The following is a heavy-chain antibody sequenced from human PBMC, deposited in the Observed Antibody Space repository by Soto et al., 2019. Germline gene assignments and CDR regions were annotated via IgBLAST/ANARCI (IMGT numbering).Heavy chain of an antibody. Sequence: DTPALPCSVDVSSVNCYYWNWILQPHGKGREWIVEINHTGGTHYNPSLKSRVNMSVDTSKNPFSLRLSSVTAADTAIYYCASGRTLCRSLRPPWHPWRQGT. CDR1: VSSVNCYY. CDR2: INHTGGT. J-gene: IGHJ5*02. V-gene: IGHV4-34*01. CDR3: ASGRTLCRSLRPPWHP. D-gene: IGHD2-15*01.